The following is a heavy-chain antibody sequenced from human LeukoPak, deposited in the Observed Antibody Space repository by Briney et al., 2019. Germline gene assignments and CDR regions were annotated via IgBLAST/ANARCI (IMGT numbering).Heavy chain of an antibody. CDR3: ARGHRLGQDAFDI. Sequence: ASVKVSCKASGGTFSSYAISRVRQAPGQGLEWMGGIIPIFGTANYAQKFQGRVTITADKSTSTAYMELSSLRSEDTAVYYCARGHRLGQDAFDIWGQGTMVTVSS. J-gene: IGHJ3*02. CDR1: GGTFSSYA. CDR2: IIPIFGTA. V-gene: IGHV1-69*06.